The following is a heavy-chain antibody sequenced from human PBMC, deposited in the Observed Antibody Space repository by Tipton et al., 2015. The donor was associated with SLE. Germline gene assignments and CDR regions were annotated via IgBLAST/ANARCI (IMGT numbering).Heavy chain of an antibody. CDR1: GGSFSGYY. Sequence: LRLSCAVYGGSFSGYYWSWIRQPPGKGLEWIGEINHSGSTNYNPSLKSRVTISVDTPKNQFSLKLSSVTAADTAVYYCATNSGYNWFDPWGQGTLVTVSS. CDR2: INHSGST. D-gene: IGHD5-12*01. J-gene: IGHJ5*02. V-gene: IGHV4-34*01. CDR3: ATNSGYNWFDP.